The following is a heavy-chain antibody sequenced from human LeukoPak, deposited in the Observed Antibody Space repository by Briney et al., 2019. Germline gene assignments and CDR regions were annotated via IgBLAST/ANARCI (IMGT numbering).Heavy chain of an antibody. CDR3: AREGVPTYCSSTSCYYVVSPRLDY. J-gene: IGHJ4*02. CDR2: ISSSSSTI. Sequence: GESLRLSCAASGFTFSSYSMNWVRQAPGKGLEWVSYISSSSSTIYYADSVKGRFTISRDNAKNSLYLQMNSLRDEDTAVYYCAREGVPTYCSSTSCYYVVSPRLDYWGQGTLVTVSS. CDR1: GFTFSSYS. D-gene: IGHD2-2*01. V-gene: IGHV3-48*02.